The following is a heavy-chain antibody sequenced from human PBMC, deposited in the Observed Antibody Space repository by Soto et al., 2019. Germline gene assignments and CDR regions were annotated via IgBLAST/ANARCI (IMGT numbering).Heavy chain of an antibody. Sequence: SETLSLTCTVSGGSISGYYWSWIRQPAGKGLEWIGRIYSSGRTNYSPSLKSRVTMSIDTSKSQVSLKLNSVTAADTAVYYCARGSSYTSPDFWGQGTLVTVSS. CDR2: IYSSGRT. CDR3: ARGSSYTSPDF. V-gene: IGHV4-4*07. CDR1: GGSISGYY. D-gene: IGHD2-2*02. J-gene: IGHJ4*02.